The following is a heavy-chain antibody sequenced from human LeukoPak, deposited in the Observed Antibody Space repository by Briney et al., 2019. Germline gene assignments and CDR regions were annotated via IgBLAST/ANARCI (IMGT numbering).Heavy chain of an antibody. V-gene: IGHV1-2*06. CDR2: INPNSGGT. CDR1: GGTFSSYA. D-gene: IGHD2-8*01. J-gene: IGHJ3*02. Sequence: ASVKVSCKASGGTFSSYAISWVRQAPGQGLEWMGRINPNSGGTNYAQKFQGRVTMTRDTSISTAYMELSRLRSDDTAVYYCARAMAAPDAFDIWGQGTMVTVSS. CDR3: ARAMAAPDAFDI.